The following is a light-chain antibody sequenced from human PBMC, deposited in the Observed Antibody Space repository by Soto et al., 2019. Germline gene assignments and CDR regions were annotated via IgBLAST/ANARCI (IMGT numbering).Light chain of an antibody. CDR2: EVS. Sequence: QSVLTQPASVSGSPGQSITISCSGTRSDVGGYNYVSWYQHHPGKAPKLIIYEVSHRPSGVSNRFSGSKSGNTASLTISGLQGEDEADYYCSSYTSSSTLYVFGTGTKLTVL. V-gene: IGLV2-14*01. CDR3: SSYTSSSTLYV. J-gene: IGLJ1*01. CDR1: RSDVGGYNY.